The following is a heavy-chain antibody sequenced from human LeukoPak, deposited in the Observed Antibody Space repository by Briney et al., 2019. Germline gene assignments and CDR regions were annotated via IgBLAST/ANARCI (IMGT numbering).Heavy chain of an antibody. Sequence: SETLSLTCTVSGGSISSYYWSWIRQPPGKGLEWIGYIYYSGSTNYNPSLKSRVTISVDTSKNQFSLKLTSVTAADTAVYYCARLVVVPAAIMDYYYYYMDVWGKGTTVTISS. D-gene: IGHD2-2*01. CDR1: GGSISSYY. J-gene: IGHJ6*03. CDR3: ARLVVVPAAIMDYYYYYMDV. V-gene: IGHV4-59*01. CDR2: IYYSGST.